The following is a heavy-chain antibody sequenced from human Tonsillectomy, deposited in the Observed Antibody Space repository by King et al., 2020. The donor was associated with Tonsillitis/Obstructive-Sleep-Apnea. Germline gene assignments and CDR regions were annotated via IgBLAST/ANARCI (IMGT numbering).Heavy chain of an antibody. CDR2: INPSTGIT. CDR1: GYTFTRYY. D-gene: IGHD1-14*01. V-gene: IGHV1-46*01. J-gene: IGHJ4*02. Sequence: QLVQSGAEVKTPGASLKVSCKASGYTFTRYYIHWVRQAGGQGLEWMGIINPSTGITTYAQKFQGRVTMTTDTSASTVYLELSSLRSEDTAVYYCARDDVVGRYIDSWGQGTLVTVSS. CDR3: ARDDVVGRYIDS.